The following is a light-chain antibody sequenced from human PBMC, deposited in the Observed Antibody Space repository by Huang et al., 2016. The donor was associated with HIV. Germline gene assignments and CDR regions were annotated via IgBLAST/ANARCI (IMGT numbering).Light chain of an antibody. J-gene: IGKJ3*01. Sequence: IVMTQSPATLSVSPGERATLSCRASQNIGDNLTWYQHKPGQPPRLLIYGASTGATGIPPRFSGSGSGTEFTLTISGLESEDFAVYYCQQFNNWPPRFTFGPGTTVDVK. V-gene: IGKV3-15*01. CDR1: QNIGDN. CDR3: QQFNNWPPRFT. CDR2: GAS.